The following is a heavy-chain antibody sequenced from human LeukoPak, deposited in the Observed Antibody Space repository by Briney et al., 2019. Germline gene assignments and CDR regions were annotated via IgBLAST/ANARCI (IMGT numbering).Heavy chain of an antibody. CDR1: GFTFSSSA. CDR2: ISYDGSNK. V-gene: IGHV3-30*18. Sequence: GGSLRLSCAASGFTFSSSAMSWVRQAPGKGLEWVAVISYDGSNKYYADSVKGRFTISRDNSKNTLYLQMNSLRAEDTAVYHCAKDRSYYGPFDYWGQGTLVTVSS. D-gene: IGHD1-26*01. J-gene: IGHJ4*02. CDR3: AKDRSYYGPFDY.